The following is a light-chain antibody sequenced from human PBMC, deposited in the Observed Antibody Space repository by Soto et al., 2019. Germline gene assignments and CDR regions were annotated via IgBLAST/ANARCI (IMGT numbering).Light chain of an antibody. J-gene: IGKJ4*01. CDR1: QSVSSN. CDR2: DAS. CDR3: QQYNNWPPLT. V-gene: IGKV3-15*01. Sequence: EIVMTQSPATLSVSPGERTTLSCRASQSVSSNLAWYQQKPGQAPRLLIYDASTRATGIPARLSGSGTETEFTLTISSLQSEDFAVYYCQQYNNWPPLTFGGGTKVEIK.